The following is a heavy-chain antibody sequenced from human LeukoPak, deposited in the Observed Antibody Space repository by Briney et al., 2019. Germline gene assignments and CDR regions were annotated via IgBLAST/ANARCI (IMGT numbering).Heavy chain of an antibody. CDR1: GFTFRNYW. CDR3: SGIAVAGIY. Sequence: PGGSLRLSCAGSGFTFRNYWMSWVRQAPGKGLEWVAFIRYDESYKYYADSVKGRFTISRDNSKNTLYLQMNSLRAEDTAVYYCSGIAVAGIYWGQGTLVTVSS. CDR2: IRYDESYK. J-gene: IGHJ4*02. V-gene: IGHV3-30*02. D-gene: IGHD6-19*01.